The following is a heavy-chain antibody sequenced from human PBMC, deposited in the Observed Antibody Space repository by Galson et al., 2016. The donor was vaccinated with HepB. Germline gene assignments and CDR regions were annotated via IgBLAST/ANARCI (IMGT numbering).Heavy chain of an antibody. D-gene: IGHD2-15*01. V-gene: IGHV3-74*03. CDR3: ARPGYCSGSSCYVPFDI. CDR1: GFTFNKYP. J-gene: IGHJ3*02. CDR2: INNDGSNT. Sequence: SMRLSCAASGFTFNKYPMFWVCQAPGKGLVWVSSINNDGSNTTYADSVKGRFTITRDNAKNTLYLQMNSLRAEDTAVYYCARPGYCSGSSCYVPFDIWGQGTMATVSS.